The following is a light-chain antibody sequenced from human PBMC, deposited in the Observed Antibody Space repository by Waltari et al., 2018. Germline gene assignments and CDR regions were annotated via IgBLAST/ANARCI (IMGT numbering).Light chain of an antibody. V-gene: IGLV2-14*01. Sequence: QSALTQPASVSGSPGQTITLSCNGISSYVGVYNYVSWYQQHPGQAPKLMIYDVSQRPSGVLNRFAGSKASNAASLTSARLQAEDEAYYYCSSDTSNTTLYGGGTKLTVL. CDR1: SSYVGVYNY. J-gene: IGLJ3*02. CDR2: DVS. CDR3: SSDTSNTTL.